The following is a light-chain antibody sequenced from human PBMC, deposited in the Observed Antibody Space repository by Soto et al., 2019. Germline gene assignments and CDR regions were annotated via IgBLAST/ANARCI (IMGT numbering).Light chain of an antibody. CDR1: QGISNW. V-gene: IGKV1-12*01. Sequence: DVQMTQSPSSVSASVGDIVTITCRASQGISNWLAWYQQKPGKAPKLLIYAASSLQNGVPSRFSGIGSGTDFTLTISSLQPDDSATYCCQQANSFPLTVGGGPEVEI. CDR3: QQANSFPLT. CDR2: AAS. J-gene: IGKJ4*01.